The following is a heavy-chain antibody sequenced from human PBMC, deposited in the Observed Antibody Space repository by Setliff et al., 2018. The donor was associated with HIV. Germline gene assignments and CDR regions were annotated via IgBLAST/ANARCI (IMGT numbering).Heavy chain of an antibody. V-gene: IGHV1-18*01. CDR1: GYTFTSYG. CDR3: ARKPTGSPSDY. J-gene: IGHJ4*02. Sequence: VASVKVSCKASGYTFTSYGITWVRQAPGQRLEWMGWINAGNGNTKYSQKFQGRVTITTDESTSTAYMELSSLRSEDTAVYYCARKPTGSPSDYWGQGTLVTVSS. CDR2: INAGNGNT. D-gene: IGHD2-2*01.